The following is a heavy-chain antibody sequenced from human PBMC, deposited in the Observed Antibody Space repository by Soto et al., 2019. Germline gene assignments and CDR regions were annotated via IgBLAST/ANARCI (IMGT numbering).Heavy chain of an antibody. D-gene: IGHD2-15*01. Sequence: GSLRLSCAASGLNFEKCSMNWVRQPPGKGPEWLASISPASTYIRYADSLKGRFTISRDNARNSLSLQMMSLRADDTAMYYCAADTGDIEVVPATTWGQGTLVTVSS. V-gene: IGHV3-21*04. J-gene: IGHJ4*02. CDR2: ISPASTYI. CDR1: GLNFEKCS. CDR3: AADTGDIEVVPATT.